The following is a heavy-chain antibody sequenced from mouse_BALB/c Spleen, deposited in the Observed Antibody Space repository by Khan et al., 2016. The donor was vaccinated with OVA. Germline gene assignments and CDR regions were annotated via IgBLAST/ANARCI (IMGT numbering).Heavy chain of an antibody. V-gene: IGHV3-2*02. J-gene: IGHJ4*01. CDR3: ARRNSYGYAMDY. D-gene: IGHD1-1*01. CDR1: GYSITSNYA. Sequence: EVQLQESGPGLVKPSQSLSLTCTVTGYSITSNYAWNWIRQFPGNKLEWMGYISYSGRTSYIPSLKSRISITRDTSKNQFFLHLTSVTTEDTATYYCARRNSYGYAMDYWGQGTSVTVSS. CDR2: ISYSGRT.